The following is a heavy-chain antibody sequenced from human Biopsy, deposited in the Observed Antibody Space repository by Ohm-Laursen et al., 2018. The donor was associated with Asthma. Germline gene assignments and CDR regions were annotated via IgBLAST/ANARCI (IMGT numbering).Heavy chain of an antibody. CDR2: INPFGGSS. D-gene: IGHD5-12*01. J-gene: IGHJ6*02. CDR1: GYTFTSYY. Sequence: SVKVSCKASGYTFTSYYMHWVRQAPGHGLEWMGMINPFGGSSNFAQKFQGRLTMARDTSTRTVYMELSSLRSEDTAVYYCARGYSGSDRIVYYYSGLEVWGQGTTVTVSS. V-gene: IGHV1-46*01. CDR3: ARGYSGSDRIVYYYSGLEV.